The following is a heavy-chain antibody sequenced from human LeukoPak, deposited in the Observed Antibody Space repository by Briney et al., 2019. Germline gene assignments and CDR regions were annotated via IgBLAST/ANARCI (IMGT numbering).Heavy chain of an antibody. CDR3: ARVVDHFYHPSYFDP. CDR1: GGSFSGYY. J-gene: IGHJ5*02. V-gene: IGHV4-34*11. Sequence: SETLSLTCAVYGGSFSGYYWSWIRQPPGKGLEWLAYVHYSVTTNYNPSLKSRVAISADRSKNEFSLRLSSVTAADTAVYFCARVVDHFYHPSYFDPWGQGTLVTVSS. CDR2: VHYSVTT. D-gene: IGHD1-26*01.